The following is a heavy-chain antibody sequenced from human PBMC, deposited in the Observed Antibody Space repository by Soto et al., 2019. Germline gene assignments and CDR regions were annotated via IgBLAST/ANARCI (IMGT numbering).Heavy chain of an antibody. CDR2: ISGSGGST. Sequence: EVQLLESGGGLVQPGGSMRLSCAASGFTFSSYAMSWVRQAPGKGLEWVSAISGSGGSTYYADSVKGRFTISRDNSKNTLYLQMNSLRAEDTAVYYCANALPGGLYYGMDVWGQGTTVTVSS. J-gene: IGHJ6*02. D-gene: IGHD3-10*01. V-gene: IGHV3-23*01. CDR1: GFTFSSYA. CDR3: ANALPGGLYYGMDV.